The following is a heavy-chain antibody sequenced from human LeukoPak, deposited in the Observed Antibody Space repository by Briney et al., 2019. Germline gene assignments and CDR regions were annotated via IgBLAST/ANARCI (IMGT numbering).Heavy chain of an antibody. CDR1: GGSVSSGSYY. D-gene: IGHD2-2*01. J-gene: IGHJ6*02. CDR3: ARIVVVPAAMAHYYYYYGMDV. Sequence: SETLSLTCTVSGGSVSSGSYYWSWLRQPPGKGLEWIGYIYYSGNTNYNPSLKSRVTISVDTSKNQFSLKLSSVTAADTAVFYCARIVVVPAAMAHYYYYYGMDVWGQGTTVTVSS. V-gene: IGHV4-61*01. CDR2: IYYSGNT.